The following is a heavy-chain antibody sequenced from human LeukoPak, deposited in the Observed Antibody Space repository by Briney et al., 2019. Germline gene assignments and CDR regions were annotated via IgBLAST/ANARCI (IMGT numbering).Heavy chain of an antibody. V-gene: IGHV4-59*01. D-gene: IGHD3-16*02. CDR2: ISYSGNT. CDR1: GASISSYY. Sequence: SETLSLTCTVSGASISSYYWSWIRQPPGKGLEWIGYISYSGNTNYNPSFKSRVTISVDTSNNQFSLKLSSVTAADTAVYYCARYVWGSYPTFEDYWGQGTLVTVSS. J-gene: IGHJ4*02. CDR3: ARYVWGSYPTFEDY.